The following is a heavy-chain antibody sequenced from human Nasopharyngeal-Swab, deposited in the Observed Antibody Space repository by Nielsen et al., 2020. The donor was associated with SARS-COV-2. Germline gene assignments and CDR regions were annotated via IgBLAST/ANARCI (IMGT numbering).Heavy chain of an antibody. CDR3: AKQSWGYSYGYYFDY. CDR2: IWYDGSNK. V-gene: IGHV3-33*06. CDR1: GFTFSSYG. Sequence: GESLKISCAASGFTFSSYGMHWVRQAPGKGLEWVAVIWYDGSNKYYADSVKGRFTISRDNSKNTLYLQMNSLRAEDTAVYYCAKQSWGYSYGYYFDYWGQGTLVTVSS. D-gene: IGHD5-18*01. J-gene: IGHJ4*02.